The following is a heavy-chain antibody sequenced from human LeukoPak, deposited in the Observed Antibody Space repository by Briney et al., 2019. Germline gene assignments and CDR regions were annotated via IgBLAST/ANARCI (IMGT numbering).Heavy chain of an antibody. D-gene: IGHD1-26*01. V-gene: IGHV4-4*02. J-gene: IGHJ4*02. Sequence: PSGTLSLTCAVSGASISSSNWWNWVRQPPGKGLEWTGEIYQSGSTNYNPSLKSRVTISVDKSENQFSLKLSSVTAADTAVYYCARTSGNYRYYFDYWGQGILVTVSS. CDR3: ARTSGNYRYYFDY. CDR1: GASISSSNW. CDR2: IYQSGST.